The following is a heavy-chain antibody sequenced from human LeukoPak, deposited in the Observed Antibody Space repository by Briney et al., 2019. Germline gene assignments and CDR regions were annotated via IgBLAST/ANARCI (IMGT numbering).Heavy chain of an antibody. J-gene: IGHJ4*02. D-gene: IGHD2-15*01. CDR1: GFTFGDYG. Sequence: PGGSLRLSCTASGFTFGDYGMSWVRQAPGKGLEWVSFIRSKAHGGTIEYAASVKGRFTISRDESKTIAYLQMNSLKTEDTAVYYCTRLLAAAPWVFDYWGQGTLVTVSS. V-gene: IGHV3-49*04. CDR2: IRSKAHGGTI. CDR3: TRLLAAAPWVFDY.